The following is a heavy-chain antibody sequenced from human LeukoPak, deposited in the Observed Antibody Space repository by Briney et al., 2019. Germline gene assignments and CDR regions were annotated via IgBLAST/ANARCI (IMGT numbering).Heavy chain of an antibody. Sequence: GGSLGLSCVASGFTFSSYGMHWVRQAPGKGLEWVAFIRYDGSNKYYADSVKGRFTISRDNSKNTLYLQMNSLRAEDTAVYYCGATTLSLIRAFDIWGQGTMVTVSS. CDR3: GATTLSLIRAFDI. V-gene: IGHV3-30*02. CDR1: GFTFSSYG. CDR2: IRYDGSNK. D-gene: IGHD1-26*01. J-gene: IGHJ3*02.